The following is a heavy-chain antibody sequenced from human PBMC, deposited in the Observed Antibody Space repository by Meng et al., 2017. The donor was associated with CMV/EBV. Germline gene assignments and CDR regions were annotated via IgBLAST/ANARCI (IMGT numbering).Heavy chain of an antibody. D-gene: IGHD4-11*01. Sequence: SETLSLTCAVSGYSISSSNWWGWIRQPPGKGLEWIGYIYYRGSIYYNPSLKSRVTMSVDTSKNHFSLRLTSVTAADTAVYYCARNDYTGSGYYGMDVWGQGTTVTVSS. V-gene: IGHV4-28*05. J-gene: IGHJ6*02. CDR1: GYSISSSNW. CDR2: IYYRGSI. CDR3: ARNDYTGSGYYGMDV.